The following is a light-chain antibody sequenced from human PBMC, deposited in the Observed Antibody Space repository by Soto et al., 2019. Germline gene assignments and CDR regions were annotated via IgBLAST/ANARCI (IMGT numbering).Light chain of an antibody. V-gene: IGKV3-20*01. CDR2: DTS. Sequence: EFVLTQSPGTPSLSPGERATLSCRASQSVSNSYVAWYQQKSGQAPRLLIYDTSSRVTGIPDRFSGSGSGTDFTLTISRLEPEDFAVFYCQQYGTSEIIFGQGTRLELK. CDR1: QSVSNSY. CDR3: QQYGTSEII. J-gene: IGKJ5*01.